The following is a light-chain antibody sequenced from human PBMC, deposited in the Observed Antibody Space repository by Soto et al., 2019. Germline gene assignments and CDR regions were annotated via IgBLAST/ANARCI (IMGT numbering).Light chain of an antibody. V-gene: IGLV2-14*03. Sequence: QSVLTQPASVSGSPGQSITISCTGTSSDFGGYNYVSWFQQHPGKAPKLNIYEVSNRPSGVSNRFSGSKSGYTASLTISELQAEDEADYYCTSFTSNSTWVFGGGTKVTVL. CDR1: SSDFGGYNY. J-gene: IGLJ3*02. CDR2: EVS. CDR3: TSFTSNSTWV.